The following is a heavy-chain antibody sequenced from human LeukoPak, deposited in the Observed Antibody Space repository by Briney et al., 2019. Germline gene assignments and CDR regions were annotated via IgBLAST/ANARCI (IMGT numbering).Heavy chain of an antibody. CDR1: GYTFTSYA. J-gene: IGHJ6*03. D-gene: IGHD6-13*01. CDR2: INTNTGNP. Sequence: ASVKVSCKASGYTFTSYAMNWVRQAPGQGLEWMGWINTNTGNPTYAQGFTGRFVFSLDTSVSTAYLQISSLKAEDTAVYYCARDRPQRGSSSWFQYYYYYYMDVWGKGTTVTVSS. V-gene: IGHV7-4-1*02. CDR3: ARDRPQRGSSSWFQYYYYYYMDV.